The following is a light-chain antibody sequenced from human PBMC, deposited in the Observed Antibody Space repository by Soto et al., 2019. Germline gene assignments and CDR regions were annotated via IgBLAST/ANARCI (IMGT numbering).Light chain of an antibody. J-gene: IGLJ1*01. V-gene: IGLV6-57*01. CDR1: SGSIASNY. CDR2: EDN. CDR3: QSYDSSNPV. Sequence: NFMLTQPHSVSESPGKTVTISCTRSSGSIASNYVQWYQQRPGSSPTTVIYEDNQRPSGVPDRFSGSIDSSSNSASLTISGLKTEDEADYYCQSYDSSNPVFGTRTKVTVL.